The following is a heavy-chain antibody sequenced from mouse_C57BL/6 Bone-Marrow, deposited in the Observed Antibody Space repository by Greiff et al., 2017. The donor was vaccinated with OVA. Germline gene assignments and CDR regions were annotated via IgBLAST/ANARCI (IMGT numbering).Heavy chain of an antibody. J-gene: IGHJ4*01. CDR3: ARTGASYYAMDY. CDR2: INPSNGGT. V-gene: IGHV1-53*01. CDR1: GYTFTSYW. D-gene: IGHD3-2*02. Sequence: VKLQQPGTELVKPGASVKLSCKASGYTFTSYWMHWVKQRPGQGLEWIGNINPSNGGTNYNEKFKSKATLTVDKSSSTAYMQLSSLTSEDSAVYYCARTGASYYAMDYWGQGTSVTVSS.